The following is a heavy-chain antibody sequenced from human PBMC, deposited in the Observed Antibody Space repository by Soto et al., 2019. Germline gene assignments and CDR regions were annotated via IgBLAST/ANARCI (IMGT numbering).Heavy chain of an antibody. CDR2: ISGSGGST. CDR3: ASVRGYCSSTSCLY. V-gene: IGHV3-23*01. D-gene: IGHD2-2*01. CDR1: GFTFSSYA. J-gene: IGHJ4*02. Sequence: PGGSLRLSCAASGFTFSSYAMSWVRQAPGKGLEWVSAISGSGGSTYYADSVKGRFTISRDNSKNTLYLQMNSLRAEDTAVYYCASVRGYCSSTSCLYWGQGTLVTVSS.